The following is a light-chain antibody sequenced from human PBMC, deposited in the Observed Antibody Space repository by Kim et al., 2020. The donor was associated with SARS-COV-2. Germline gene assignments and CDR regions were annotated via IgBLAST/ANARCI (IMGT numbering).Light chain of an antibody. CDR3: LQLNSYPRA. Sequence: DIQMTQSPSSLSASVGDRVTITCRASQGIGNDLGWYQQKPGKAPKRLIYGASTLQSGVPSRFSGSGSGTEFTLTISSLQPEDFATYYCLQLNSYPRAFGQGTKVDIK. CDR2: GAS. V-gene: IGKV1-17*01. J-gene: IGKJ1*01. CDR1: QGIGND.